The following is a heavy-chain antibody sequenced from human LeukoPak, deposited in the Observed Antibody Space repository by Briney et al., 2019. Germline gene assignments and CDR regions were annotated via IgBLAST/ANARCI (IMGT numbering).Heavy chain of an antibody. Sequence: PGGSLRLSCAASGFNFRNCAMSWVRQAPGKGLEWVSGISGTGYNTYYADSVKGRFTISRDNSKNTLYLQMNSLGAEDTAVYYCAKHVSGSLFYFDYWGQRTLVTVSS. D-gene: IGHD3-10*01. CDR2: ISGTGYNT. V-gene: IGHV3-23*01. CDR3: AKHVSGSLFYFDY. J-gene: IGHJ4*02. CDR1: GFNFRNCA.